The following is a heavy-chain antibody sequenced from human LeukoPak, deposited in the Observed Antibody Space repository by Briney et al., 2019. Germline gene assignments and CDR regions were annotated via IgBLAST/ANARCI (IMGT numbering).Heavy chain of an antibody. D-gene: IGHD6-13*01. CDR2: IYSSGST. CDR1: GGSISSYY. Sequence: KLPETLSLTCTVSGGSISSYYWSWIRQSAGKGLEWIGRIYSSGSTNYNPSLKSRVTMSIDTSKNQFSLNLSSVTAADTAMYYCAKGGSSWYNWFDPWGQGTLVTVSS. J-gene: IGHJ5*02. V-gene: IGHV4-4*07. CDR3: AKGGSSWYNWFDP.